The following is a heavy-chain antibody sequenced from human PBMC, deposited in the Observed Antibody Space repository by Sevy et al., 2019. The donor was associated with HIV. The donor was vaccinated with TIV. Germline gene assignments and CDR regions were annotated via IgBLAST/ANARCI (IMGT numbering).Heavy chain of an antibody. D-gene: IGHD3-22*01. J-gene: IGHJ4*02. CDR2: IYYTGST. V-gene: IGHV4-39*01. CDR1: GGSISSSNYY. Sequence: SGTLSLTCTVSGGSISSSNYYWGWIRQPPGKGLEWIANIYYTGSTYYNPSLKSRVTIFADTSKNQFSLKLSSVTAADTAVYYCARQMHYYDSAGYYHWDYWGQGTLVTVSS. CDR3: ARQMHYYDSAGYYHWDY.